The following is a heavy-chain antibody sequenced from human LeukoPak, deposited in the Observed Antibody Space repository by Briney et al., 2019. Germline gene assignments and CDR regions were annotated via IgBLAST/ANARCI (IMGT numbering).Heavy chain of an antibody. D-gene: IGHD5-24*01. CDR1: GDSFSSYG. V-gene: IGHV1-18*01. CDR2: TSAYNGNT. Sequence: ASVKVSCKASGDSFSSYGISWVRQAPGQGLEWMGWTSAYNGNTNYAQKFQDRVTMTTDTSTSTAYMELRSLRSDDTAVYYCARVGGWLQFPLAFDIWGQGTMVTVSS. CDR3: ARVGGWLQFPLAFDI. J-gene: IGHJ3*02.